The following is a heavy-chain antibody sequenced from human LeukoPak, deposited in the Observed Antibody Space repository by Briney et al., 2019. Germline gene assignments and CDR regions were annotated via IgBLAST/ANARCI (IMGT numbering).Heavy chain of an antibody. CDR3: ARATFSSSGHSY. V-gene: IGHV3-48*03. D-gene: IGHD6-13*01. J-gene: IGHJ4*02. Sequence: GGSLRLSCAASGFTFSYYEMNWVRQAPGRGLEWVSYISNSGATIYYADSVKGRFTISRDNAKSSLFLQMNSLRAEDTGVYYCARATFSSSGHSYWGQGTLVTVSS. CDR1: GFTFSYYE. CDR2: ISNSGATI.